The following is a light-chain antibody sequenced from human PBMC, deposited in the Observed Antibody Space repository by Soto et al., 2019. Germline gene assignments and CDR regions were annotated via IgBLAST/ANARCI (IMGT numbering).Light chain of an antibody. J-gene: IGKJ4*01. CDR1: QSVSRY. V-gene: IGKV3-11*01. Sequence: EIVLTQSPATLSLSPGERATLSCRASQSVSRYLAWYQQKPGQAPRLLIYDASNRATGTPARFSGSGSGTDFTLTISSLEPEDFALYYYQQRSNWPPLTFGGGTKVEIK. CDR3: QQRSNWPPLT. CDR2: DAS.